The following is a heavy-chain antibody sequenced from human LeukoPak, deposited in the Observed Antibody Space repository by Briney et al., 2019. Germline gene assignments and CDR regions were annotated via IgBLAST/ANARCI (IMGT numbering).Heavy chain of an antibody. CDR1: GGTFSNNA. J-gene: IGHJ4*02. V-gene: IGHV1-69*06. CDR3: ARSRPPPNPLDN. Sequence: SVKVSCKASGGTFSNNAISWVRQAPGQGLEWMGGIIPIFDTTNYAQNFQGRVTITADKSTGIAYMELSSLRSEDTAVYYCARSRPPPNPLDNWGQGTLVTVSS. CDR2: IIPIFDTT. D-gene: IGHD6-6*01.